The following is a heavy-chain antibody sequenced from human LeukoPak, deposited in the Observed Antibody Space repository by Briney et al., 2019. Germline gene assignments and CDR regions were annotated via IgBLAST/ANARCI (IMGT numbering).Heavy chain of an antibody. CDR2: SSGSGGST. CDR1: GFTFSSYA. CDR3: AKDPCYDSSGYYSSLYYFDY. V-gene: IGHV3-23*01. J-gene: IGHJ4*02. D-gene: IGHD3-22*01. Sequence: GGSLRLSCAASGFTFSSYAMSWVRQAPGQGMDWGSASSGSGGSTYYADAVKGRFTISRDNSKNTLYLQMNSLRAEDTAVYYCAKDPCYDSSGYYSSLYYFDYWGQGTLVTVSS.